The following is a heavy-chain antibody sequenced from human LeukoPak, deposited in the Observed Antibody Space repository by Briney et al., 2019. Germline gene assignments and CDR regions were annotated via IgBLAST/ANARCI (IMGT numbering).Heavy chain of an antibody. CDR2: ISWNSGSI. CDR3: AKDHQGSGWENYYYYGMDV. Sequence: GGSLRLSCAASGFTFDDYAMHWVRQAPGKGLEWVSGISWNSGSIGYVDSVKGRFTISRDNAKNSLYLQMNSLRAEDTALYYCAKDHQGSGWENYYYYGMDVWGQGTTVTVSS. V-gene: IGHV3-9*01. CDR1: GFTFDDYA. D-gene: IGHD6-19*01. J-gene: IGHJ6*02.